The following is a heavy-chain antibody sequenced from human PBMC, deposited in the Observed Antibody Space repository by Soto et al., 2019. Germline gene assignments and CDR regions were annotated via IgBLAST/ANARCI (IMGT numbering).Heavy chain of an antibody. CDR3: ATSYCGNECQPNRAFYYFGWDV. CDR2: IIPILEAT. Sequence: QVQLVQSGAEVRKPGSSVKVSCRASGGTFSDFTVTWVRQAPGQGLEWMGGIIPILEATKYAQTFQDRVTSTADESTSTVFMELSSLRSEDTAVYLCATSYCGNECQPNRAFYYFGWDVWGQGTTVPVSS. V-gene: IGHV1-69*01. J-gene: IGHJ6*02. D-gene: IGHD2-21*01. CDR1: GGTFSDFT.